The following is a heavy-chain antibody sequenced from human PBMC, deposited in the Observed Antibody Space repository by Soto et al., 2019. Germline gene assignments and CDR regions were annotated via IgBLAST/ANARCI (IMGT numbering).Heavy chain of an antibody. CDR3: ARDRGATESYFDY. CDR1: GFTFSSYS. CDR2: ISSSSSYI. Sequence: GSLRLSCAASGFTFSSYSMNWVRQAPGKGLEWVSSISSSSSYIYYADSVKGRFTISRDNAKNSLYLQMNSLRAEDTAVYYCARDRGATESYFDYWGQGTLVTVSS. V-gene: IGHV3-21*01. D-gene: IGHD1-26*01. J-gene: IGHJ4*02.